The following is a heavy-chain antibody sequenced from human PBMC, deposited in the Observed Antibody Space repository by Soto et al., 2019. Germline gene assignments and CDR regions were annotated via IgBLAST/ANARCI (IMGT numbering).Heavy chain of an antibody. CDR1: GFTFSSYG. J-gene: IGHJ2*01. Sequence: QVQLVESGGGVVQPGRSLRLSCAASGFTFSSYGMHWVRQAPGKGLEWVAVISYDGSNKYDADSVKGRFTISRDNSKNSLYLQMNSLRAEDTAVYYCAKTLTGSWYFDLWGRGTLVTVSS. CDR2: ISYDGSNK. CDR3: AKTLTGSWYFDL. V-gene: IGHV3-30*18. D-gene: IGHD6-25*01.